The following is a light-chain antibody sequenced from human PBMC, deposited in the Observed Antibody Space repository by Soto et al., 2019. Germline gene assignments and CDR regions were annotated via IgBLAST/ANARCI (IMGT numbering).Light chain of an antibody. CDR1: QSISKY. CDR3: QQRSNWRGT. Sequence: EIVLTQSPATLSFSPGERATLSCRASQSISKYLAWYQQKPGQAPRLLIYDASNRATGIPARFSGSGSGTDFTLTISSLEPEDFAVYYCQQRSNWRGTFGGGTTV. V-gene: IGKV3-11*01. CDR2: DAS. J-gene: IGKJ4*01.